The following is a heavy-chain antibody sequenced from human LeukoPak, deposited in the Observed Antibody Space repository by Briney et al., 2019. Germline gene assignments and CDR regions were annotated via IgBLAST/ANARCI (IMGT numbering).Heavy chain of an antibody. CDR2: INPNSGGT. J-gene: IGHJ3*02. CDR1: GGTFSSYA. CDR3: AINYYGSGSYGLDAFDI. D-gene: IGHD3-10*01. V-gene: IGHV1-2*04. Sequence: ASVKVSCKASGGTFSSYAISWVRQAPGQGLEWMGWINPNSGGTNYAQKFQGWVTMTRDTSISTAYMELSRLRSDDTAVYYCAINYYGSGSYGLDAFDIWGQGTMVTVSS.